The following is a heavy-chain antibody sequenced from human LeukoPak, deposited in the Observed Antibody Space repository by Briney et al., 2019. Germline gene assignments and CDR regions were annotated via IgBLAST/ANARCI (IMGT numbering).Heavy chain of an antibody. J-gene: IGHJ4*02. Sequence: GGSLRLSCAASGFTFSSYAMHWVRQAPGKGLEWVAVISYDGSNKYYADSVKGRFTISRDNSKNTLYLQMNSLRAEDTAVYYCARGIDYDILTGWGQGTLVTVSS. D-gene: IGHD3-9*01. V-gene: IGHV3-30-3*01. CDR1: GFTFSSYA. CDR3: ARGIDYDILTG. CDR2: ISYDGSNK.